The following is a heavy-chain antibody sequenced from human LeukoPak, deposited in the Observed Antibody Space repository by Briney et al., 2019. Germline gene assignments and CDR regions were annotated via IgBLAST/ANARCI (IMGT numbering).Heavy chain of an antibody. CDR3: AKDRSCINYVCHGDFDY. CDR2: ISGSGGST. CDR1: GFIFSSYA. J-gene: IGHJ4*02. V-gene: IGHV3-23*01. D-gene: IGHD2-8*01. Sequence: PGGSLRLSCAASGFIFSSYAMRWVRPAPGKGLEWVSTISGSGGSTYYAESVKGRFTISRDNSKNTVYLQMNSLRAEDTAVYYCAKDRSCINYVCHGDFDYWAQGTLVTVSS.